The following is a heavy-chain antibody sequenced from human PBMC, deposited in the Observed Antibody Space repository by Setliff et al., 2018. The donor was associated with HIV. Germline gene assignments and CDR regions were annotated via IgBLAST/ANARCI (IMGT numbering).Heavy chain of an antibody. D-gene: IGHD2-2*01. V-gene: IGHV4-39*07. Sequence: SETLSLTCTVSGGSISSSSYYWGWIRQPPGKGLEWIVSIPYSGSTYYNPSLKSRVSLSVDTSKNQFSLNLSSVTAADTAVYYCASRWPAMREFDYWGQGTLVTVSS. CDR2: IPYSGST. J-gene: IGHJ4*02. CDR3: ASRWPAMREFDY. CDR1: GGSISSSSYY.